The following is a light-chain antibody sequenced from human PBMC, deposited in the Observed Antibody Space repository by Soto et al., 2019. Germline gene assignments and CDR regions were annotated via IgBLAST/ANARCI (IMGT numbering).Light chain of an antibody. CDR3: QAWDSSTEDVV. Sequence: SYELTQPPSVSVSSGQTASITCFGEKLGDTYTSWYQHRPGQSPVLVVYQDTKRPSGIPVRFSGSNSGNTATLTISGTQALDEADYYCQAWDSSTEDVVFGGGTKVTVL. CDR2: QDT. CDR1: KLGDTY. J-gene: IGLJ2*01. V-gene: IGLV3-1*01.